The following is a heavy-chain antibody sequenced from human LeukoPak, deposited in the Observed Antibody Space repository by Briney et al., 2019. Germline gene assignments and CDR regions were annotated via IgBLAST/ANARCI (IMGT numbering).Heavy chain of an antibody. CDR3: AKFTSRAFDY. J-gene: IGHJ4*02. CDR1: GFTVSAYA. Sequence: GVSLRLSCAASGFTVSAYAMAWVRQAPGKGLGWVSSTSGSGGSTYYADSVKGRFTISRDNSRNTLYLQMNSLRAEDTAVYYCAKFTSRAFDYWGQGSQVTVSS. V-gene: IGHV3-23*01. CDR2: TSGSGGST.